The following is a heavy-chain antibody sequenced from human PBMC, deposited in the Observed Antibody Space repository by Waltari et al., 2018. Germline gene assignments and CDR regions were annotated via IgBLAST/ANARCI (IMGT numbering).Heavy chain of an antibody. CDR2: IYHSGGT. V-gene: IGHV4-38-2*02. J-gene: IGHJ4*02. Sequence: QVQLQESGPGLVKPSETLSLTCAVSGYSISSGYYWGWIRQPPGKGLEWIGSIYHSGGTYDNPALKSRVTISVDTSKNQFSLKLSSVTAADTAVYYCARDGAIAAAGTVFDYWGQGTLVTVSS. CDR1: GYSISSGYY. CDR3: ARDGAIAAAGTVFDY. D-gene: IGHD6-13*01.